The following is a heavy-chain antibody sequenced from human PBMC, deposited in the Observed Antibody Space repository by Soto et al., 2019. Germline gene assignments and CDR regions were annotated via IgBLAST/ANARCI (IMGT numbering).Heavy chain of an antibody. Sequence: WGSLRLSCGASGFISSKYSMNWVRQAPGKGLEWLSYISSNSVTIYYADSVRGRFTIFRDNAKNSLYLQMNSLRDEDTAVYYCAREDILGTRSFDYWGQGALVTVSS. CDR3: AREDILGTRSFDY. CDR2: ISSNSVTI. V-gene: IGHV3-48*02. D-gene: IGHD1-26*01. J-gene: IGHJ4*02. CDR1: GFISSKYS.